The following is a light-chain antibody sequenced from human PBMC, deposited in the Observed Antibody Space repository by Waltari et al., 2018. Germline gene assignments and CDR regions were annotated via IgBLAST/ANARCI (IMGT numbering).Light chain of an antibody. CDR1: RSDFVNYNL. J-gene: IGLJ1*01. Sequence: QSDLTQPASVSGCPGPSITFHCTGTRSDFVNYNLVSWYQQHPGKAPQLMISAGSKRPSGVSNRFSGSKSGNTASLTISGLQAEDEADYYCCSYAGSSTYVFGTGTKVTVL. CDR3: CSYAGSSTYV. CDR2: AGS. V-gene: IGLV2-23*01.